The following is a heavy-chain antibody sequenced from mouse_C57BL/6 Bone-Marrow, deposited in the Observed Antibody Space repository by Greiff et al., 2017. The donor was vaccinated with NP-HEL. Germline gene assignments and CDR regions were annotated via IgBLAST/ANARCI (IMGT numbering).Heavy chain of an antibody. Sequence: VKLQESGAELVRPGTSVKMSCKASGYTFTNYWIGWAKQRPGHGLEWIGDIYPGGGYTNYNEKFKGKATLTADKSSSTAYMQFSSLTSEDSAIYYCARYDPYYAMDYWGQGTSVTVSS. V-gene: IGHV1-63*01. J-gene: IGHJ4*01. CDR1: GYTFTNYW. D-gene: IGHD2-3*01. CDR3: ARYDPYYAMDY. CDR2: IYPGGGYT.